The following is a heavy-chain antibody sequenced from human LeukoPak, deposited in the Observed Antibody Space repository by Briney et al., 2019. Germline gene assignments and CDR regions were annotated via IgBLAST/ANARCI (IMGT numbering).Heavy chain of an antibody. CDR1: GDSITSGSYY. J-gene: IGHJ3*02. V-gene: IGHV4-31*03. Sequence: SGTLSLTCTVSGDSITSGSYYWAWIRQHPGTGLEWIGYIYYTGGTHYNPSLKSRLTISVDTSENHFSLKLSSVTAADTAIYFCARAPGAFDIWGQGTMVTVSS. CDR2: IYYTGGT. CDR3: ARAPGAFDI.